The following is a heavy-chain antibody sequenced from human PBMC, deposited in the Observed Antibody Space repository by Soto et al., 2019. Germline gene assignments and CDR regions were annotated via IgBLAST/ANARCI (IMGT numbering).Heavy chain of an antibody. J-gene: IGHJ4*02. V-gene: IGHV3-48*03. CDR2: ISSSGSTI. CDR3: ARARITIFGVAIKGFDY. CDR1: GFTFSSYE. D-gene: IGHD3-3*01. Sequence: GGSLRLSCAASGFTFSSYEMNWVRQAPGKGLEWVSYISSSGSTIYYADSVKGRFTISRDNAKISLYLQMNSLRAEDTAVYYCARARITIFGVAIKGFDYWGQGTLVTVSS.